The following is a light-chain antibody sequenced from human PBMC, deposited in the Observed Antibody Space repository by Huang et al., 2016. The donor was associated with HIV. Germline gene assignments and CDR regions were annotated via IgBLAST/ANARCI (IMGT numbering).Light chain of an antibody. CDR3: QQYNNWPPRYT. CDR1: QSVNRN. V-gene: IGKV3D-15*01. CDR2: DAS. J-gene: IGKJ2*01. Sequence: VVMTQSPGTLSVSPGERVTLPCRASQSVNRNLAWYQKKPGQAPRLLIYDASTRATGSPARFSGSGSETEFTLTISSLQSEEFAIYYCQQYNNWPPRYTCGLGTKLEVK.